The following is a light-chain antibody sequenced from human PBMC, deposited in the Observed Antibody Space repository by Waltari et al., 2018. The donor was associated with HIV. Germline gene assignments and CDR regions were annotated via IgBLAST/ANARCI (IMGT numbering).Light chain of an antibody. Sequence: QSALAQPPSASGSAGQSVTISCTGTSSDVGAYNYVSWYQQHPGQYPRLFIYDVTKRPSVVPHRCSGSKSGNTATLTVSGPQREDEDDYYRSSYADSDTPGVFGGGTKLTVL. CDR3: SSYADSDTPGV. CDR1: SSDVGAYNY. J-gene: IGLJ3*02. CDR2: DVT. V-gene: IGLV2-8*01.